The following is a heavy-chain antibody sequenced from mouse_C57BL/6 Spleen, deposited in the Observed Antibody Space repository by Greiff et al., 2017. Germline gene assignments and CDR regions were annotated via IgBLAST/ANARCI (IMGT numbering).Heavy chain of an antibody. J-gene: IGHJ2*01. CDR3: ARRVMVTNFDD. CDR1: GYTFTDYY. D-gene: IGHD2-3*01. V-gene: IGHV1-19*01. Sequence: VQLQQSGPVLVKPGASVKMSCKASGYTFTDYYMNWVKQSHGKSLEWIGVINPYNGGTSYNQKFKGKATLTVDKSSSTAYMELNSLTSEDSAVYYCARRVMVTNFDDWGQGTTLTVSS. CDR2: INPYNGGT.